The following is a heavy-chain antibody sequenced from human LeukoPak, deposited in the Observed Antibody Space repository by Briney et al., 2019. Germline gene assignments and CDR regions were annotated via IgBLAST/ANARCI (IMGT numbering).Heavy chain of an antibody. CDR2: IYNSGST. Sequence: PSQTLFLTCTASGGSIGSYYWSWIQQPPGKGLQLLGYIYNSGSTNYSPSLKSRVSLSVDTPKTQFSLRLSSVTAADTAVYYCARPSRDGYRYTFDYWGQGILVTVSS. D-gene: IGHD5-24*01. V-gene: IGHV4-59*01. J-gene: IGHJ4*02. CDR1: GGSIGSYY. CDR3: ARPSRDGYRYTFDY.